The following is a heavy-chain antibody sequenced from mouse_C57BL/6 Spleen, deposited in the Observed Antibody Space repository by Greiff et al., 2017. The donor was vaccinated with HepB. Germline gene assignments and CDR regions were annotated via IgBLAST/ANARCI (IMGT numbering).Heavy chain of an antibody. CDR1: GFTFSDYG. J-gene: IGHJ4*01. Sequence: EVQLQQSGGGLVKPGGSLKLSCAASGFTFSDYGMHWVRQAPEKGLEWVAYISSGSSTIYYADTVKGRFTISRDNAKNTLFLQMTSLRSEDTAMDYCARWEVFAMDYWGQGTSVTVSS. CDR3: ARWEVFAMDY. D-gene: IGHD4-1*01. V-gene: IGHV5-17*01. CDR2: ISSGSSTI.